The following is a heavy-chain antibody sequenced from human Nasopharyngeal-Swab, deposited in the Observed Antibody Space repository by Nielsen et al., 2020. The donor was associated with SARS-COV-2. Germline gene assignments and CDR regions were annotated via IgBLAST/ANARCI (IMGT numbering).Heavy chain of an antibody. V-gene: IGHV3-73*01. CDR3: TRCGGGCYSGRDY. J-gene: IGHJ4*02. CDR1: GFTFSDSA. D-gene: IGHD2-15*01. CDR2: IRSKGNNYAT. Sequence: GESLKISCAASGFTFSDSAIHWVRQASGEGLEWVASIRSKGNNYATAYSASVKGRFIIFRDDPTNTAYLQMNSLKTEDTAMYYCTRCGGGCYSGRDYWGQGTLVTVSS.